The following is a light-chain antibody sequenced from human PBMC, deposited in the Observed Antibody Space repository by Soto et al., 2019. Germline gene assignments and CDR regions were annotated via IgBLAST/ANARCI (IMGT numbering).Light chain of an antibody. CDR2: LNSDGGH. CDR3: QTWDTGTVV. CDR1: SGHTNYA. J-gene: IGLJ2*01. Sequence: QLVLTQSPSASASLGASVKLTCTLSSGHTNYAIAWHQQQPEKGPRYLMKLNSDGGHNKGDGIPDRFSGSSSGAERYLTISSLQSEDEADYYCQTWDTGTVVFGGGTKLTVL. V-gene: IGLV4-69*01.